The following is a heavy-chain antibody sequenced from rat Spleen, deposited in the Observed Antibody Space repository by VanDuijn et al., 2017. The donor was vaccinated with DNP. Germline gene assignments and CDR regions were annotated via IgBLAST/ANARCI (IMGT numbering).Heavy chain of an antibody. V-gene: IGHV5-46*01. CDR1: GFTFSSFP. D-gene: IGHD1-1*01. CDR2: ISTSGGST. Sequence: EVQLVESGGGLVQPGRSMKLSCAASGFTFSSFPMAWVRQAPTKGLEWVATISTSGGSTYYRDSVKGRFTISRDNAKSTLYLQMNSLRSEDTATYYCTRDGGPYYSGSYAMDAWGQGTSVTVSS. CDR3: TRDGGPYYSGSYAMDA. J-gene: IGHJ4*01.